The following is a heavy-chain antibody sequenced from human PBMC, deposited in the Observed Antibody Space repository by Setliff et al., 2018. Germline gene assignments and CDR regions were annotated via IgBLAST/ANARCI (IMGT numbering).Heavy chain of an antibody. CDR1: GGTFSSFA. J-gene: IGHJ6*02. D-gene: IGHD6-19*01. CDR3: ARDSRQWLEGGASGDMDI. V-gene: IGHV1-69*13. CDR2: LIPFFGTT. Sequence: ASVKVSCKTSGGTFSSFAVSWVRQAPGQRPEWMGRLIPFFGTTIYSQKFQGRVTITADQSTSTVFMELNSLRSEDTAFYYCARDSRQWLEGGASGDMDIWGQGAAVTSP.